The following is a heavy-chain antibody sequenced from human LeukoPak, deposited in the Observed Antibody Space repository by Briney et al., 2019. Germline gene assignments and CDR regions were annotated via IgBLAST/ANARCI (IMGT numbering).Heavy chain of an antibody. V-gene: IGHV3-23*01. J-gene: IGHJ4*02. CDR2: ISGSGGST. D-gene: IGHD5-24*01. CDR3: ARLGAMATTFDY. Sequence: GGSLRLSCAASGFTFSSYAMSWVRQAPGKGLEWVSAISGSGGSTCYADSVKGRFTISRDNSKNTLYLQKNSLRAEDTAVYYCARLGAMATTFDYWGQGTLVTVSS. CDR1: GFTFSSYA.